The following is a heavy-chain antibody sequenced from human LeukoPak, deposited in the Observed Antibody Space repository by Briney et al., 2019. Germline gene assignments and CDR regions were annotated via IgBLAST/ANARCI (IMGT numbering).Heavy chain of an antibody. CDR1: GFTFSSYE. CDR2: ISSSGSTI. Sequence: GGSLRLSCAASGFTFSSYEMNWVRQAPGKGLEWVSYISSSGSTIYYADSVKGRFTISRDNAKNSLYLQMNSLRAEDTAVYYCASEGDYFDYWGQGTLVTVSS. CDR3: ASEGDYFDY. V-gene: IGHV3-48*03. J-gene: IGHJ4*02.